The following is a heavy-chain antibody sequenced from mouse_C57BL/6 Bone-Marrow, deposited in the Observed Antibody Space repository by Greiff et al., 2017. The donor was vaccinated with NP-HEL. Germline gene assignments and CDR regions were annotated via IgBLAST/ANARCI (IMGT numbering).Heavy chain of an antibody. CDR1: GYTFTSYG. CDR2: IYPRSGNT. CDR3: ARKGDGYYLYYFDY. V-gene: IGHV1-81*01. J-gene: IGHJ2*01. D-gene: IGHD2-3*01. Sequence: VQLQESGAELARPGASVKLSCKASGYTFTSYGISWVKQRTGQGLEWIGEIYPRSGNTYYNEKFKGKATLTADKSSSTAYMELRSLTSEDSAVYFCARKGDGYYLYYFDYWGQGTTLTVSS.